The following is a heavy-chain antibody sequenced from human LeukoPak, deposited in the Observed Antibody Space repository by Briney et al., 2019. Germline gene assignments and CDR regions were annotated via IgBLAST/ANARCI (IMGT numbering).Heavy chain of an antibody. Sequence: PGGSLRLSCAASGFTFSSYGMHWVRQAPGKGLEWVAFIRYDGSNKYYADSVKGRFTISRDNSKNTLYLQMNSLRAEDTAVYYCAKDWVVVTYYFDYWGQGTLVTVSS. D-gene: IGHD3-22*01. CDR1: GFTFSSYG. V-gene: IGHV3-30*02. J-gene: IGHJ4*02. CDR2: IRYDGSNK. CDR3: AKDWVVVTYYFDY.